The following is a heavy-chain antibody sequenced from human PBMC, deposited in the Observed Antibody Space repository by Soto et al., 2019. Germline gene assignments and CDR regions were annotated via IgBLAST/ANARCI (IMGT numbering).Heavy chain of an antibody. V-gene: IGHV1-69*12. J-gene: IGHJ4*02. CDR2: IIPIFGTA. CDR3: ASLLRGYSGTGDY. CDR1: GGTFSSSA. D-gene: IGHD5-12*01. Sequence: QVQLVQSGAEVKKPGSSVKVSCKASGGTFSSSAISWVRQAPGQGLEWVGGIIPIFGTANYAQKLKGRVTITADESTSTAYMELGSLRSEDTAVYYCASLLRGYSGTGDYWGQGTLVTVPS.